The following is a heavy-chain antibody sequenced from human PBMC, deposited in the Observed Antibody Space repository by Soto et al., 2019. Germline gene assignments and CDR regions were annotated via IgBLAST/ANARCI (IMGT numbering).Heavy chain of an antibody. V-gene: IGHV4-39*01. J-gene: IGHJ4*02. Sequence: SETLSLTCTVSGGSISSSDYYWGWIRQPPGKGLEWIGNIYYSGSASYNPSLKSRVTISVDTSKNQVSLKLSSVTASDTAMYYCARHEGYYGSPAAGLFDYWGQGTLVTVSS. CDR1: GGSISSSDYY. D-gene: IGHD3-10*01. CDR3: ARHEGYYGSPAAGLFDY. CDR2: IYYSGSA.